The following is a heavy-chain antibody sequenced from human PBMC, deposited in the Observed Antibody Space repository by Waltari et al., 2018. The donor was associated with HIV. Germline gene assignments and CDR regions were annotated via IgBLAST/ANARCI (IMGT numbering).Heavy chain of an antibody. CDR1: RGTFSSYA. CDR2: IIPVVGTT. CDR3: ARDRRYSGYDFDF. D-gene: IGHD5-12*01. J-gene: IGHJ4*02. Sequence: QVQLVQSGAEVKKPGSSMKVSCKASRGTFSSYAISWVRQAPGQGLEWMGGIIPVVGTTKYAQKFQGRVTITADESTDTAFLELSNLKFEDTAVYYCARDRRYSGYDFDFWGQGTLVTVSS. V-gene: IGHV1-69*01.